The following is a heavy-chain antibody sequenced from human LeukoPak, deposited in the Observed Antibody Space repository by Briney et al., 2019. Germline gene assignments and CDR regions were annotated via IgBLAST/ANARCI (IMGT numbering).Heavy chain of an antibody. D-gene: IGHD3-16*01. J-gene: IGHJ4*02. Sequence: SETLSLTCAVSGYSISSGYYWGWIRQPPGKGLEWIGGIYHSGSTYYNPSLKSRVTISVDTSKNQFSLKLSSVTAADTAVYYCARVDHGGARISYWGQGTLVTVSS. CDR2: IYHSGST. V-gene: IGHV4-38-2*01. CDR3: ARVDHGGARISY. CDR1: GYSISSGYY.